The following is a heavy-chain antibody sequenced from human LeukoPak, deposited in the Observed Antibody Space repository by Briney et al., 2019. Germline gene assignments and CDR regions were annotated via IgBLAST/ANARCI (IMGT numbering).Heavy chain of an antibody. D-gene: IGHD2-8*01. CDR2: IWFDKNQ. Sequence: GGSLRLSCAASGFILNDYGMHWVRQAPGKVLEWVADIWFDKNQHFADSVKGRFAISRDNSKNTVYLQINSLRAEDTAVSYCARDRHCVNGVCHSPPGMDVWGQGTTVTVSS. V-gene: IGHV3-33*01. CDR1: GFILNDYG. CDR3: ARDRHCVNGVCHSPPGMDV. J-gene: IGHJ6*02.